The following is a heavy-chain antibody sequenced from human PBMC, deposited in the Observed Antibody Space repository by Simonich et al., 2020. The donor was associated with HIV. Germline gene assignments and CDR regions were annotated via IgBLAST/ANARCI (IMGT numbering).Heavy chain of an antibody. V-gene: IGHV4-34*01. D-gene: IGHD6-13*01. CDR2: INHSGST. Sequence: QVQLQQWGAGLLKPSETLSLTCAVYGGSFSVYYWSWIRQPPGKGLEWIGEINHSGSTNYNPSLKSRVTISVDTSKNQFSLKLSSVTAADTAVYYCARGRYSSSSHDVFDSWGQGTMVTVSS. CDR1: GGSFSVYY. CDR3: ARGRYSSSSHDVFDS. J-gene: IGHJ3*02.